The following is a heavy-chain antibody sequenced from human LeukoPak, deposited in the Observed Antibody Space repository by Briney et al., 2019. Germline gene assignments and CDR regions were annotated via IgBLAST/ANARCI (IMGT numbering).Heavy chain of an antibody. CDR2: IYYSGST. J-gene: IGHJ3*02. CDR1: GGSISSGDYY. V-gene: IGHV4-30-4*08. D-gene: IGHD1-26*01. CDR3: ARVQSLGMGAGDDAFDI. Sequence: PSQTLSLTCTVSGGSISSGDYYWSWIRQPPGKGLEWIGYIYYSGSTYYNPSLKSRITISVDTSKNQFSLKLSSVTAADTAVYYCARVQSLGMGAGDDAFDIWGQGTMVTVSA.